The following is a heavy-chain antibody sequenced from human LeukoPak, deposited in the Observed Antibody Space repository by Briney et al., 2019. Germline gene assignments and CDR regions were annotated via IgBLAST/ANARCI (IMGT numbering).Heavy chain of an antibody. CDR3: TNTGTYSIY. D-gene: IGHD2-15*01. CDR1: GFTFSNYW. CDR2: IKQDGSER. V-gene: IGHV3-7*03. Sequence: GGSLRLSCAASGFTFSNYWLTWVRQAPGKGLEWVANIKQDGSERYYADSVKDRFVISRDNSKDTLFLQMNSLRVEDTALYYCTNTGTYSIYWGQGTLVTVSS. J-gene: IGHJ4*02.